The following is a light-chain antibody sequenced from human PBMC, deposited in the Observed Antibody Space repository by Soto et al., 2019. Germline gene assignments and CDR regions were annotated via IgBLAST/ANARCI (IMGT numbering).Light chain of an antibody. CDR1: QSVSSY. V-gene: IGKV3-11*01. CDR3: QQRSNGPPP. J-gene: IGKJ4*01. CDR2: DAS. Sequence: EIVLTQSPATLSLSPGERATPSCRASQSVSSYLAWYQQKPGQAPRLLIYDASNRATGIPARFSGSGSGTDFPLPTSGLEPEDFPFYSFQQRSNGPPPFGGGTK.